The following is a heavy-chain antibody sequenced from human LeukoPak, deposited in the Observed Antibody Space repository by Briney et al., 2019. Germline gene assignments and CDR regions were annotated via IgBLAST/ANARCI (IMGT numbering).Heavy chain of an antibody. Sequence: GGSLRLSCTASGFTFSSHAMSWVRQAPGKGLEWVSVISGGGGSTYYADSVKGRFTISRDNAKNSPYLQMNSLRAEDTAVYYCARGAVHGINEQLVPSYYYYGMDAWGQGTTVTVSS. V-gene: IGHV3-23*01. CDR2: ISGGGGST. CDR1: GFTFSSHA. CDR3: ARGAVHGINEQLVPSYYYYGMDA. D-gene: IGHD6-6*01. J-gene: IGHJ6*02.